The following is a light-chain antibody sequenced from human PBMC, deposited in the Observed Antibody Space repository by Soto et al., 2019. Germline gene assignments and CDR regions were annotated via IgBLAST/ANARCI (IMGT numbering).Light chain of an antibody. Sequence: EIVLTQSPATLSLSPGERASHSCRASQSVRIYLAWYQQKPGQAPRLLIYDASNRASGIPARFSGSGSGTDFTLTISSLEPEDFAVYYCQQRSSWPLTFGGGTKVDIK. CDR3: QQRSSWPLT. CDR2: DAS. J-gene: IGKJ4*01. CDR1: QSVRIY. V-gene: IGKV3-11*01.